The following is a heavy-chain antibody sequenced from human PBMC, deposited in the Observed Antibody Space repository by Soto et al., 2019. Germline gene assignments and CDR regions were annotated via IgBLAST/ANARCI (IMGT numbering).Heavy chain of an antibody. Sequence: ESGGGLVQPGGSLRLSCAASGFTFSSYEMNWVRQAPGKGLEWVSYISSSGSTIYYADSVKGRFTISRDNAKNSLYLQMNSLRAEDTTIYYCAREGGYDSLDYWGQGTLVTVSS. CDR3: AREGGYDSLDY. V-gene: IGHV3-48*03. CDR1: GFTFSSYE. D-gene: IGHD5-12*01. CDR2: ISSSGSTI. J-gene: IGHJ4*02.